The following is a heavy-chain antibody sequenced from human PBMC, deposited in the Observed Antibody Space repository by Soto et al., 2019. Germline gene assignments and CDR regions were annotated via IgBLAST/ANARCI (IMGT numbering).Heavy chain of an antibody. J-gene: IGHJ5*02. CDR3: ARVQPYDYGANTGWLDP. CDR2: TFYSGAT. CDR1: GGSISSGGYF. Sequence: SETLSLTCTVSGGSISSGGYFWSWIRQHPGKGLEWIGYTFYSGATYYNPSLKSRTIISVDTSKNQFSLTLTSLTAADTAVYYCARVQPYDYGANTGWLDPWGQGTLVTVSS. D-gene: IGHD4-17*01. V-gene: IGHV4-31*03.